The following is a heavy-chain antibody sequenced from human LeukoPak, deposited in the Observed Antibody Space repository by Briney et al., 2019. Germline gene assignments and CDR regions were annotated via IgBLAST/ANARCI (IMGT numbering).Heavy chain of an antibody. CDR1: GFTFSSYG. J-gene: IGHJ4*02. CDR2: ISYDGSNK. CDR3: ARAWGEK. D-gene: IGHD3-16*01. V-gene: IGHV3-30*03. Sequence: GGSLRLSCAASGFTFSSYGMRWVRQAPGKGLEWVAVISYDGSNKYYADSVKGRFTISRDNSKNTVYLQMNSLRAEDTAVYYCARAWGEKWGQGTLVTVSS.